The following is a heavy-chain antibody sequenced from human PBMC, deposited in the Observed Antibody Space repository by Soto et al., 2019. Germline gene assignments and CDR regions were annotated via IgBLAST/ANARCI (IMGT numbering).Heavy chain of an antibody. D-gene: IGHD3-10*01. CDR1: GYTFTSYG. J-gene: IGHJ5*02. CDR2: VSAYNGNT. V-gene: IGHV1-18*01. Sequence: QVQLVQSGTEVKEPGASVKVSCKASGYTFTSYGISWVRQAPGQGLEWMGWVSAYNGNTNFAQKLQGRVTMTTDTSTSTAYMELRSLRSDDTAVYYCARDLGVYYTSANNHWFDPWGQGTLVTVSS. CDR3: ARDLGVYYTSANNHWFDP.